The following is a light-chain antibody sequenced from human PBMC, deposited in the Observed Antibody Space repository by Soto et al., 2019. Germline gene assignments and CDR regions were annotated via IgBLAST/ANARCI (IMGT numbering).Light chain of an antibody. CDR2: AAS. CDR3: KKYNSAPWT. J-gene: IGKJ1*01. Sequence: DIQMTQSPSSLSASVGDRVTITCRASQDSSNYLAWFQQKPGKVPELLIYAASTLLSGVPSRFSGSGSGPDVTLTISSLQPEDVATYYCKKYNSAPWTFGQGTKVEIK. CDR1: QDSSNY. V-gene: IGKV1-27*01.